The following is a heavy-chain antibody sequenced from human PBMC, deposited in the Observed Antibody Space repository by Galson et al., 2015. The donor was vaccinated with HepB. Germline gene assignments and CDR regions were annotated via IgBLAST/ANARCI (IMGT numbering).Heavy chain of an antibody. D-gene: IGHD5-18*01. CDR2: IIPIFGTA. V-gene: IGHV1-69*13. CDR3: ARDGRRGYSPFDP. CDR1: GGTFSSYA. Sequence: SVKVSCKASGGTFSSYAISWVRQAPGQGLEWMGGIIPIFGTANYAQKFQGRVTITADESTSTAYMELSSLRSEDTAVYYCARDGRRGYSPFDPWGQGTLVTVSS. J-gene: IGHJ5*02.